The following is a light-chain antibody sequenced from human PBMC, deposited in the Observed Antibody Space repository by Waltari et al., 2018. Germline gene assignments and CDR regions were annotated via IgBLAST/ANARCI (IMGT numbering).Light chain of an antibody. Sequence: DIQMTQSPSTPSASVGDRVTITCRASQSILTWLAWYQQKPGKAPRLLMYKASSLQSGVPSRFSGSGSGTEFTLTISSLQPDDFATYYCQQYNTYSPGPTFGGGTKVEIK. J-gene: IGKJ4*01. CDR3: QQYNTYSPGPT. CDR1: QSILTW. CDR2: KAS. V-gene: IGKV1-5*03.